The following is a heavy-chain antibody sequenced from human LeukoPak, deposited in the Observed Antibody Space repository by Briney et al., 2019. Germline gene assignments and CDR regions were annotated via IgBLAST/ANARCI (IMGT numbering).Heavy chain of an antibody. CDR2: SHTSENA. Sequence: SETLSLTCTVSGGSVRSYSWSWIRQPAGGGLEWIGHSHTSENANYHPSLKSRVTMSVDTSKNQFSLKLTSVTVADTALYYCARAPTSSTSSSSPFDIWGQGTMVTVSS. CDR3: ARAPTSSTSSSSPFDI. CDR1: GGSVRSYS. J-gene: IGHJ3*02. V-gene: IGHV4-4*07. D-gene: IGHD2-2*01.